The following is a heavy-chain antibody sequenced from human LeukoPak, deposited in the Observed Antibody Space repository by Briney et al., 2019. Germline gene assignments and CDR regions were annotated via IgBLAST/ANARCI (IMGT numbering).Heavy chain of an antibody. CDR3: AKGYCISTKCFFDY. Sequence: GGSLRLSCAASGFTFDDYAMHWVRQAPGKGLEWVSGINWNSGSIDSADSVKGRFTISRDKAVNSLYLQMNSLRAEDTALYYCAKGYCISTKCFFDYWGQGTLVTVSS. V-gene: IGHV3-9*01. CDR2: INWNSGSI. J-gene: IGHJ4*02. D-gene: IGHD2-2*01. CDR1: GFTFDDYA.